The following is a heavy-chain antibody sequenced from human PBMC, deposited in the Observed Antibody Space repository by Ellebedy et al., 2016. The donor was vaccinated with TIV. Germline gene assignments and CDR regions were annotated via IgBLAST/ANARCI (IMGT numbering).Heavy chain of an antibody. CDR2: IYYSGST. CDR1: GGSISSGGYY. V-gene: IGHV4-31*03. Sequence: SETLSLTXTVSGGSISSGGYYWSWIRQHPGKGLEWIGYIYYSGSTYYNPSLKSRVTISVDTSKNHFSLKLTSVTAADTAVYYCARVGPISVAGTWGTNWFDPWGQGTLVIVSS. J-gene: IGHJ5*02. D-gene: IGHD6-19*01. CDR3: ARVGPISVAGTWGTNWFDP.